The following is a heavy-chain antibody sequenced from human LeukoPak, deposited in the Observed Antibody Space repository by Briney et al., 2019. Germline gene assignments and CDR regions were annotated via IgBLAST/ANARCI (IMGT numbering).Heavy chain of an antibody. CDR3: ASGYGYGFGAKINWFDP. D-gene: IGHD5-18*01. Sequence: SETLSLTCAVSGGSISSGGYSWSWIRQPPGKGLEWIGYIYHSGSTYYNPSLKSRVTISVDRSKNQFSLKLSSVTAADTAVYYCASGYGYGFGAKINWFDPWGQGTLVTVSS. CDR1: GGSISSGGYS. J-gene: IGHJ5*02. V-gene: IGHV4-30-2*01. CDR2: IYHSGST.